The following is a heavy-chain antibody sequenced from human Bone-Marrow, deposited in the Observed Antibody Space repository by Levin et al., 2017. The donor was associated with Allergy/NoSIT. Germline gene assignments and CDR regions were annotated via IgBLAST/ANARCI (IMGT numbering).Heavy chain of an antibody. Sequence: LSLTCAASGFTFSSSDMHWVRQATGKGLEWVSAIGTAGDTYYPGSVKGRFTISRENAKNSLYLQMNSLRAGDTAVYYCARGRYYGSGSSEFDYWGQGTLVTVSS. CDR3: ARGRYYGSGSSEFDY. CDR1: GFTFSSSD. J-gene: IGHJ4*02. CDR2: IGTAGDT. D-gene: IGHD3-10*01. V-gene: IGHV3-13*01.